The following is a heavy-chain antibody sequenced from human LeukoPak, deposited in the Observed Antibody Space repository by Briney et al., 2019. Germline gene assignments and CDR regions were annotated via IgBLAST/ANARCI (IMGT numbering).Heavy chain of an antibody. D-gene: IGHD1-1*01. CDR1: GFTFSSYW. CDR2: IKKDGSEK. CDR3: ARVRYNYGMTGYYYYMDV. J-gene: IGHJ6*03. Sequence: WGSLRLSCAASGFTFSSYWMTWIRPLPGKGLEWVANIKKDGSEKSYVDSVNGRFSISRDKSENSVYLQMNSLRPEETAVYDCARVRYNYGMTGYYYYMDVWGKGTTVTVSS. V-gene: IGHV3-7*01.